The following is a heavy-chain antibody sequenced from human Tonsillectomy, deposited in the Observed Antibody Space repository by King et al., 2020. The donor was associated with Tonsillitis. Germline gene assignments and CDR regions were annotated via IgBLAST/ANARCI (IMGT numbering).Heavy chain of an antibody. CDR2: ISSSGLYV. V-gene: IGHV3-21*01. CDR3: ARDGYCSSTSCPIHWYLDL. Sequence: VQLVESGGGLVKPGGSLRLSCAASGFTFSSFTMNWVRQAPGKGLEWVSSISSSGLYVHYADSVKGRFTISRDNAKNSLYLQMNSLRAEDTAVYYCARDGYCSSTSCPIHWYLDLWGRGTLVTVSS. D-gene: IGHD2-2*03. CDR1: GFTFSSFT. J-gene: IGHJ2*01.